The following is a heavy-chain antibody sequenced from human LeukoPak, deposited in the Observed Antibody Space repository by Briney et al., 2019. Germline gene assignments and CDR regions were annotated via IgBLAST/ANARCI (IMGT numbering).Heavy chain of an antibody. CDR1: GFTFSSYA. D-gene: IGHD2-2*01. J-gene: IGHJ6*02. V-gene: IGHV3-23*01. Sequence: PGGSLRLSCAAPGFTFSSYAMSWVRQAPGKGLEWVSAISGSGGSTYYADSVKGRFTISRDNSKNTLYLQMNSLRAEDTAVYYCAREVGDIVVVPAAPIDYYGMDVWGQGTTVTVSS. CDR2: ISGSGGST. CDR3: AREVGDIVVVPAAPIDYYGMDV.